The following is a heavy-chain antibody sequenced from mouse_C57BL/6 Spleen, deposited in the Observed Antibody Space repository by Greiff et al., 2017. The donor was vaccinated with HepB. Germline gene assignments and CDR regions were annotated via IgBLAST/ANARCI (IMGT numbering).Heavy chain of an antibody. CDR2: IYPRSGNT. Sequence: QVHLKQSGAELARPGASVKLSCKASGYTFTSYGISWVKQRTGQGLEWIGEIYPRSGNTYYNEKFKGKATLTADKSSSTAYMELRSLTSEDSAVYFCSRSGDTTVEGPFDYWGQGTTLTVSS. J-gene: IGHJ2*01. CDR1: GYTFTSYG. V-gene: IGHV1-81*01. CDR3: SRSGDTTVEGPFDY. D-gene: IGHD1-1*01.